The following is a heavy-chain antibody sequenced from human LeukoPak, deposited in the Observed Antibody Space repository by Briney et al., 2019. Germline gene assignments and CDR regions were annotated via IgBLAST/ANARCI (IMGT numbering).Heavy chain of an antibody. V-gene: IGHV1-69*04. D-gene: IGHD5-24*01. CDR1: GGTFSSYA. Sequence: ASVKVSCKASGGTFSSYANSWVRQAPGQGLEWMGRIIPILGIANYAQKFQGRVTITADKSTSTAYMELSSLRSEDTAVYYCASGDGYNFYWGQGTLVTVSS. CDR3: ASGDGYNFY. CDR2: IIPILGIA. J-gene: IGHJ4*02.